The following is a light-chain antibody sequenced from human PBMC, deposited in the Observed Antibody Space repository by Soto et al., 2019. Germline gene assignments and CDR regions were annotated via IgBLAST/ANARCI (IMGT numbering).Light chain of an antibody. CDR3: QSNDNGLSGSDV. J-gene: IGLJ1*01. V-gene: IGLV1-40*01. Sequence: QSVLTQPPSVSGAPGQRVTISCTGSSSNIGAGYDVNWYQQLPETAPKLLIFGDSNRPSGVPDRFSGSKSGTSASLAITGLQADDGADYYCQSNDNGLSGSDVFGTGTKVTVL. CDR1: SSNIGAGYD. CDR2: GDS.